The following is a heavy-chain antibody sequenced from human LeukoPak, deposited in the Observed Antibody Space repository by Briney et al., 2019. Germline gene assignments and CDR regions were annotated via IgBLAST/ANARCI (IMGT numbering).Heavy chain of an antibody. CDR3: ARGEPGYSYGFGPVFVY. CDR2: ISTSSSYI. D-gene: IGHD5-18*01. V-gene: IGHV3-21*01. CDR1: GFTFSSYS. J-gene: IGHJ4*02. Sequence: PGGSLRLSCAASGFTFSSYSMNWVRQTPGKGLEWVSSISTSSSYIYSADSMKGRFTISRDNGKNSLYLQMHSLRAEATGVYYCARGEPGYSYGFGPVFVYWGQGALVTVSS.